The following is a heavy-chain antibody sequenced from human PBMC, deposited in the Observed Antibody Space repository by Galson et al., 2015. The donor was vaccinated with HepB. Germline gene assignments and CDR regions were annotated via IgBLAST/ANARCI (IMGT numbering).Heavy chain of an antibody. CDR1: GFIFSNYA. CDR3: AKDSGAGGDDY. D-gene: IGHD3-16*01. J-gene: IGHJ4*02. Sequence: SLRLSCAASGFIFSNYAMNWVRQAPGKGLEWVSAVRGSGDDTYYADSVEGRFTISRDNSKNTLYLQMSGLTAADTAVYYCAKDSGAGGDDYWGQGTLVTVSS. CDR2: VRGSGDDT. V-gene: IGHV3-23*01.